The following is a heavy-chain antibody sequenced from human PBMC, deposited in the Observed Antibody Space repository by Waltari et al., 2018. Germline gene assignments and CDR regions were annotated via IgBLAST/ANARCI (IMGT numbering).Heavy chain of an antibody. V-gene: IGHV4-59*01. CDR1: GGSISSYY. Sequence: QVQLQESGPGLVKPSETLSLTCTVSGGSISSYYWSWIRQPPGTGLEWIGYIYYSGSTNYNPSLKSRVTISVDTSKNQFSLKLSSVTAADTAVYYCARGRGVTMVRGVIITAWFDPWGQGTLVTVSS. CDR3: ARGRGVTMVRGVIITAWFDP. CDR2: IYYSGST. J-gene: IGHJ5*02. D-gene: IGHD3-10*01.